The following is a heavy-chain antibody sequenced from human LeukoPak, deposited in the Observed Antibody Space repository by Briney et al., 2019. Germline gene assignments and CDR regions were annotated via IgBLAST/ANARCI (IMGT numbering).Heavy chain of an antibody. J-gene: IGHJ4*02. D-gene: IGHD4-17*01. CDR2: VYHSGIT. CDR3: AREGDYSNFDY. Sequence: PSETLSLTCTVSGGSISTYYWSWIRQPPGKGLEWIGYVYHSGITNSNPSLTRRVTIEVDTSKNQFSLRLRSVTAADTAVYYCAREGDYSNFDYWGQGILVTVSS. V-gene: IGHV4-59*01. CDR1: GGSISTYY.